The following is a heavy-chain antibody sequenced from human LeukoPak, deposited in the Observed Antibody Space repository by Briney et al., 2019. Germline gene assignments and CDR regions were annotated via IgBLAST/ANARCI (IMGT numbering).Heavy chain of an antibody. D-gene: IGHD6-13*01. J-gene: IGHJ4*02. V-gene: IGHV4-59*08. CDR1: GGSVTSYY. Sequence: SETLSLTCTVSGGSVTSYYCNWVRQPPGRGLEWIGYIYYSGGTNYNPSLESRVTISIDTAKNQFSLKLRSVTAEDTAVYYCATTGATSPSSASWFNIEYWGQGTLVPVSS. CDR3: ATTGATSPSSASWFNIEY. CDR2: IYYSGGT.